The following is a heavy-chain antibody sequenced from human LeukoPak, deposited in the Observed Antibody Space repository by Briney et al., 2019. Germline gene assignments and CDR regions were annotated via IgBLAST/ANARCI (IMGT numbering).Heavy chain of an antibody. J-gene: IGHJ5*02. V-gene: IGHV1-18*01. CDR3: ASSSYSYGSLRFDP. D-gene: IGHD5-18*01. Sequence: APVKVSCKASGYTFTSYGISWVRQAPGQGLEWMGWISAYNGNTNYAQKLQGRVTMTTDTSTSTAYMELRSLRSDDTAVYYCASSSYSYGSLRFDPWGQGTLVTVSS. CDR2: ISAYNGNT. CDR1: GYTFTSYG.